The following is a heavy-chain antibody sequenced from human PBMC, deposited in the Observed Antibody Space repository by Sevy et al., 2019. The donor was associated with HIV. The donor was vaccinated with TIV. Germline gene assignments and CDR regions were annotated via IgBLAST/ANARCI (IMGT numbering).Heavy chain of an antibody. CDR2: IWYDGSSQ. V-gene: IGHV3-33*08. CDR3: VSGASIAAAGNFAY. CDR1: GFIFSTYG. Sequence: GGSLRLSCAASGFIFSTYGMHWVLQAPGKGLEWVALIWYDGSSQYYADSVQGRFTISRDNSKNTLDLQMNSLRAEDTAVYYCVSGASIAAAGNFAYWGQGTLVTVSS. J-gene: IGHJ4*02. D-gene: IGHD6-13*01.